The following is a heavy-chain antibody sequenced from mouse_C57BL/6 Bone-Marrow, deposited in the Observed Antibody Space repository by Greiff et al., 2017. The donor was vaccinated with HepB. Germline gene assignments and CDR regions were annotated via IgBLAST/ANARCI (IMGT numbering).Heavy chain of an antibody. CDR3: ARRRITDYGREDYAMDY. D-gene: IGHD1-1*01. CDR1: GFSLSTSGMG. J-gene: IGHJ4*01. Sequence: QVTLKESGPGILQSSQTLSLTCSFSGFSLSTSGMGVSWIRQPSGKGLEWLAHIYWDDDKRYNPSLKSRLTISKDTSRNQVFLKITSVDTADTATYYCARRRITDYGREDYAMDYWGQGTSVTVSS. CDR2: IYWDDDK. V-gene: IGHV8-12*01.